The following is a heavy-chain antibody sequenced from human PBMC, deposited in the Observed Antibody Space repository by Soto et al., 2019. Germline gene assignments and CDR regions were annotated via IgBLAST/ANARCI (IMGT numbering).Heavy chain of an antibody. Sequence: ASVKVSCKASGYTFTSYDIYWVRQATGQGLEWMGWMNPNTGNSGYAQKFQGRVTMTSDTSISTAHMELSSLRSEDTAVYYCARRAETNGWNGFGADKYYFDFRGPGTLVTVFS. CDR1: GYTFTSYD. J-gene: IGHJ4*02. V-gene: IGHV1-8*01. CDR2: MNPNTGNS. D-gene: IGHD1-1*01. CDR3: ARRAETNGWNGFGADKYYFDF.